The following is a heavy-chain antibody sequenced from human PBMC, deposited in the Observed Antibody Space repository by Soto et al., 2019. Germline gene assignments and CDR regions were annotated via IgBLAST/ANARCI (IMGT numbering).Heavy chain of an antibody. CDR2: MIPIFGTA. Sequence: QVQLVQSGAEVKKPGSSVKVSCKASGGTFSSYAISWVRQAPGQGLEWMGGMIPIFGTANYAKKFQGRVTITADEYTSPAYMELSSLGSEDTAVYYCARGTRSTVTAYYYYGMDVWGQGTTVTVSS. D-gene: IGHD2-2*01. V-gene: IGHV1-69*01. CDR1: GGTFSSYA. J-gene: IGHJ6*02. CDR3: ARGTRSTVTAYYYYGMDV.